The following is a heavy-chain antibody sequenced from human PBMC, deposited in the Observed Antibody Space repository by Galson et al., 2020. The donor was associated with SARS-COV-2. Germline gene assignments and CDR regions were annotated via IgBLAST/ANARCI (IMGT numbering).Heavy chain of an antibody. CDR1: GYTFTGHY. V-gene: IGHV1-2*02. CDR3: ARSFMTRGRFDP. Sequence: ASVKVSCQASGYTFTGHYIHWVRQAPGQGLEWMGWMHPGTGGTNYAQKFRGRVTMTRDTSISTAYVELSSLTSDDTAVYYCARSFMTRGRFDPWGQGTLVTVSS. CDR2: MHPGTGGT. J-gene: IGHJ5*02. D-gene: IGHD3-16*01.